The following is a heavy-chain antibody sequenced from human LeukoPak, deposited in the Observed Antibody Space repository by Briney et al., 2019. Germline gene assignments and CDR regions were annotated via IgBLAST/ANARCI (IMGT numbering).Heavy chain of an antibody. CDR1: GGSFSGYY. J-gene: IGHJ4*02. Sequence: PSETLSLTCAVYGGSFSGYYWSWIRQPPGKGLEWIGEIIHSGSTNYNPSLKSRVTISVDTSKNQFSLKLSSVTAADTAVYYCARQNSGSYYCLDYWGQGTLVTVSS. CDR3: ARQNSGSYYCLDY. V-gene: IGHV4-34*12. D-gene: IGHD1-26*01. CDR2: IIHSGST.